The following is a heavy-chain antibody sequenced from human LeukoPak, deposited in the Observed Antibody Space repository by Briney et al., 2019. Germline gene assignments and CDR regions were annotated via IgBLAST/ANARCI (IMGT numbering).Heavy chain of an antibody. CDR2: ISGSGGST. V-gene: IGHV3-23*01. CDR3: APVVVVPAASDAFDI. Sequence: GESLRLSCAASGFTFSSYAMSWVRQAPGKGLEWVSAISGSGGSTYYADSVKGRFTISRDNSKNTLYLQMNSLRVEDTAVYYCAPVVVVPAASDAFDIWGQGTMVTVSS. CDR1: GFTFSSYA. D-gene: IGHD2-2*01. J-gene: IGHJ3*02.